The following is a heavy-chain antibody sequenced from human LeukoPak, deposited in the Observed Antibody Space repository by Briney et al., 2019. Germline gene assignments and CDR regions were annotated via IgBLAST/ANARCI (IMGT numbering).Heavy chain of an antibody. J-gene: IGHJ3*02. CDR2: MNPNSGNT. Sequence: ASVKVSCKASGYTFTSYDINWVRQATGQGLEWMGWMNPNSGNTGYAQKFQGRVTMTRNTSISTAYMELSSLRSEDTAVYYCATGGAAAAIYTYAFDIWGQGTMVTVSS. D-gene: IGHD6-13*01. CDR1: GYTFTSYD. V-gene: IGHV1-8*01. CDR3: ATGGAAAAIYTYAFDI.